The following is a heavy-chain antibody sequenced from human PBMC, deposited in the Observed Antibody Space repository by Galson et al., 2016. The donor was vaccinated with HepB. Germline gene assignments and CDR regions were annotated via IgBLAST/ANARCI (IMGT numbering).Heavy chain of an antibody. CDR2: IWYDGSTK. Sequence: SLRLSCAASGFTFSTYAMHWVRQAPGKGLEWVAVIWYDGSTKYHADSVKGRFTISRDNSKNTLYLQMNSMRTEDTAVYHCARGHLQYSSSSEVGNWGLGTLVTVSS. CDR1: GFTFSTYA. D-gene: IGHD6-6*01. CDR3: ARGHLQYSSSSEVGN. V-gene: IGHV3-33*08. J-gene: IGHJ4*02.